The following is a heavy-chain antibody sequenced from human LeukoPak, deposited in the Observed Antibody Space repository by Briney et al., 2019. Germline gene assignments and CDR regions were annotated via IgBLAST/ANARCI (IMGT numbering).Heavy chain of an antibody. CDR2: ISSSSSYI. CDR3: ARVQYGLNY. CDR1: GFTFSSYS. Sequence: GGSLRLSCAASGFTFSSYSMNWVRQAPGKGLEWVSSISSSSSYIYYAHSVKGRFTISRDNAKNSLYLQMNSLRAEDTAVYYCARVQYGLNYWGQGTLVTVSS. J-gene: IGHJ4*02. D-gene: IGHD5-24*01. V-gene: IGHV3-21*01.